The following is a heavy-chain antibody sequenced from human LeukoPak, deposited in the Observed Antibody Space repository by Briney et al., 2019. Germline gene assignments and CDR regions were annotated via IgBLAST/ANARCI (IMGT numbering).Heavy chain of an antibody. Sequence: PSETLSLTCTVPGGSISSGGYYWSWIRQHPGKGLEWIGYIYYSGSTYYNPSLKSRVTISVDTSKNQFSLKLSSVTAADTAVYYCARVRKDSSGYYSYYFDYWGQGTLVTVSS. J-gene: IGHJ4*02. CDR3: ARVRKDSSGYYSYYFDY. CDR2: IYYSGST. CDR1: GGSISSGGYY. D-gene: IGHD3-22*01. V-gene: IGHV4-31*03.